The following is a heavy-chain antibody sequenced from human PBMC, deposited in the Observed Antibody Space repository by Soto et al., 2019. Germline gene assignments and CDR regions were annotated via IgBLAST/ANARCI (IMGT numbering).Heavy chain of an antibody. CDR2: INAANGDT. V-gene: IGHV1-3*01. D-gene: IGHD1-26*01. CDR1: GYTFTSYA. CDR3: GRSVVGATGEILYNAMDV. J-gene: IGHJ6*02. Sequence: QVQLVQSGAEVKKPGASVQVSCKASGYTFTSYALHWVRQARGERHEWMGWINAANGDTKYSKKFQGRGTIPRDTSASTGYMELSSLRSEDTAVYYCGRSVVGATGEILYNAMDVWGQGTTVTVSS.